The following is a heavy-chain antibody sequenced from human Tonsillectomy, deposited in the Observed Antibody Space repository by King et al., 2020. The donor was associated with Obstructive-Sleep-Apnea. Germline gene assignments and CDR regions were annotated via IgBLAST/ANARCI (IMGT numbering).Heavy chain of an antibody. Sequence: VQLVESGGTLVQPGRSLRLSCAASGFTFDDYAMHWVRQAPGKGLEWVSGISWNSGSIGYADSVKGRFTISRDNAKNSLYLQMNSLRAEDTALYYCAKASSNYYGMDVGRRDTTVTVSS. CDR2: ISWNSGSI. D-gene: IGHD6-13*01. CDR3: AKASSNYYGMDV. V-gene: IGHV3-9*01. J-gene: IGHJ6*02. CDR1: GFTFDDYA.